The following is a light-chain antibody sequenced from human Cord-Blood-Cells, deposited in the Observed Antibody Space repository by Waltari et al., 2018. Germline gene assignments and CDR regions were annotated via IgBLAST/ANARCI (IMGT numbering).Light chain of an antibody. V-gene: IGKV4-1*01. Sequence: PDSLAVSLGERATINCKSSQSVLYSSNNKNYLAWYQQKPGQPPKLLIYWASTRESGVPDRFSGSGSGTDFTLTISSLQAEDVAVYYCQQYYSTPYTFGQGTKLEIK. J-gene: IGKJ2*01. CDR2: WAS. CDR1: QSVLYSSNNKNY. CDR3: QQYYSTPYT.